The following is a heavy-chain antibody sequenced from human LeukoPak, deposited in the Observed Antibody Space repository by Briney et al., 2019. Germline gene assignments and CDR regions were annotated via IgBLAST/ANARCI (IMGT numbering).Heavy chain of an antibody. D-gene: IGHD1-26*01. CDR2: INHSGRT. CDR1: GGSFSGYY. Sequence: EPLETLSLTCAVYGGSFSGYYWSWIRQPPGKGLEWIGEINHSGRTNYNPSVKSRVTISVDTSKNQFSLKLSSVTAADTAVYYCARDSRGGSPTPFDYWGQGTLVTVSS. J-gene: IGHJ4*02. V-gene: IGHV4-34*01. CDR3: ARDSRGGSPTPFDY.